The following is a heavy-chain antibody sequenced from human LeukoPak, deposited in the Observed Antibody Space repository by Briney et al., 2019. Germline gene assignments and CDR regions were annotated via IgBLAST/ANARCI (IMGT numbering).Heavy chain of an antibody. CDR2: ITGSGSTK. CDR1: GFTFSTYE. CDR3: ARLLDISDH. V-gene: IGHV3-48*03. Sequence: PGGSLRFSCAASGFTFSTYEMNWVRQAPGKGLEWLSYITGSGSTKYYADSVRGRFTISRDNSKNSLYLQINSLRAEDTAVYYCARLLDISDHWGQGTLVTVCS. J-gene: IGHJ4*02. D-gene: IGHD3-22*01.